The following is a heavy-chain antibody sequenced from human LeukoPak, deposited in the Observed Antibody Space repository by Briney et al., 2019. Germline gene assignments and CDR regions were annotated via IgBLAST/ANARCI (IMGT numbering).Heavy chain of an antibody. D-gene: IGHD3-10*02. Sequence: PSETLPLTCGISGHSTTRGYYWAWFRQSPGKGPEWIATFFQSEKSFYNASLESRVITSLDTSKSQFSLNLTSVTAADTTVYYCARVLPVPYLLDSWGQGTHVTVSS. J-gene: IGHJ4*02. CDR1: GHSTTRGYY. CDR2: FFQSEKS. V-gene: IGHV4-38-2*01. CDR3: ARVLPVPYLLDS.